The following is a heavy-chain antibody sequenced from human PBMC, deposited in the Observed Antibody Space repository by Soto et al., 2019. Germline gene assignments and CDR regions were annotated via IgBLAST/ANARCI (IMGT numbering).Heavy chain of an antibody. V-gene: IGHV3-23*01. CDR3: ANTAGDILTGYYISYYYGMDV. CDR1: GFTFSSYA. J-gene: IGHJ6*02. D-gene: IGHD3-9*01. Sequence: GGSLRLSCAASGFTFSSYAMSCVRQAPGKGLEWVSAISGSGGSTYYADSVKGRFTISRDNSKNTLYLQMNSLRAEDTAVYYCANTAGDILTGYYISYYYGMDVWGQGTTVTVSS. CDR2: ISGSGGST.